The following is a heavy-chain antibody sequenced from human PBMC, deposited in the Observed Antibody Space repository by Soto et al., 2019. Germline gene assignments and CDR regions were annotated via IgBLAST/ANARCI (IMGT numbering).Heavy chain of an antibody. D-gene: IGHD3-22*01. CDR3: ARGPDYYDSSGYYDY. CDR2: IYYSGST. J-gene: IGHJ4*02. V-gene: IGHV4-39*07. Sequence: SETLSLTCTVSGGSISSSSYYWGWIRQPPGKGLEWIGSIYYSGSTYYNPSLKSRVTISVDTSKNQFSLKLSPVTAADTAVYYCARGPDYYDSSGYYDYWGQGTLVTVSS. CDR1: GGSISSSSYY.